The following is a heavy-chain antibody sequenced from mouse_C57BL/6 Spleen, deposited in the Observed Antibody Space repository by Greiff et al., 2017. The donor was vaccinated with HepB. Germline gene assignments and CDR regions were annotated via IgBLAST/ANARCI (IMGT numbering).Heavy chain of an antibody. CDR3: ARDHYGSSRYWYFDV. V-gene: IGHV5-4*01. CDR1: GFTFSSYA. Sequence: EVHLVESGGGLVKPGGSLKLSCAASGFTFSSYAMSWVRQTPEKRLEWVATISDGGSYTYYPDNVKGRFTISRDNAKNNLYLQMSHLKSEDTAMYYCARDHYGSSRYWYFDVWGTGTTVTVSS. D-gene: IGHD1-1*01. CDR2: ISDGGSYT. J-gene: IGHJ1*03.